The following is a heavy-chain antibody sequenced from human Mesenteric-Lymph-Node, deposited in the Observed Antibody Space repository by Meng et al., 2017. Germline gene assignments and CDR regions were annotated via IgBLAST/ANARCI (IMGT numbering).Heavy chain of an antibody. Sequence: EVPVLETGGCAVQPWGSRRLSCAAAGCIVSSSCMHCVRQAPGKGRVWVLRINSDGSATNYPDCGNSRFTISRNNAKNTVYLQMDSLRVEDTAVYYCARVNYQDDVWGQGTLVTVSS. CDR1: GCIVSSSC. J-gene: IGHJ4*02. D-gene: IGHD1-1*01. V-gene: IGHV3-74*02. CDR3: ARVNYQDDV. CDR2: INSDGSAT.